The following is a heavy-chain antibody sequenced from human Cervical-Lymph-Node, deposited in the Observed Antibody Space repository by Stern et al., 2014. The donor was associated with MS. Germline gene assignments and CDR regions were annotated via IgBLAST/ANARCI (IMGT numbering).Heavy chain of an antibody. CDR2: IYSSGST. CDR3: ARKADWGDYFDY. Sequence: VQLVESGPGLLKPSETLSLTCTVSGDSIRTYFWTWIRQSPGKTLEWIGYIYSSGSTDYNPSLKSRVTMSLDTANKHSSLNLSSVTAADTAVYFCARKADWGDYFDYWGQGTLVTVSS. V-gene: IGHV4-59*08. J-gene: IGHJ4*02. D-gene: IGHD7-27*01. CDR1: GDSIRTYF.